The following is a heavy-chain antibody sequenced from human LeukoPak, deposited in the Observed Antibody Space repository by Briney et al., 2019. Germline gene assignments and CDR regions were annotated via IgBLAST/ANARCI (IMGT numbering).Heavy chain of an antibody. CDR1: GGSFSGYY. Sequence: SETLSLTCAVYGGSFSGYYWSWIRQPPGKGLEWIGEINHSGSTNYNPSLKSRVTISVDTSKNQFSLKLSSVTAVDTAVYYCARGGGYRTYYDILIGYCFDNWGQGTLVTVSS. CDR2: INHSGST. V-gene: IGHV4-34*01. CDR3: ARGGGYRTYYDILIGYCFDN. D-gene: IGHD3-9*01. J-gene: IGHJ4*02.